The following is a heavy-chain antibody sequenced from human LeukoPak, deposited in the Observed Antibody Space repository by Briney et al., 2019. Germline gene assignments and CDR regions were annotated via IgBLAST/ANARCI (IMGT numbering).Heavy chain of an antibody. CDR2: IIPIFGTA. Sequence: GASVKVSCKASGGTFSSYAISWVRQAPGQGLEWMGGIIPIFGTANYAQKFQGRVTITADESTSTTYMELSSLRSEDTAVYYCARPSGTSGRYYDFWSGYHYYGMDVWGQGTTVTVSS. CDR3: ARPSGTSGRYYDFWSGYHYYGMDV. V-gene: IGHV1-69*13. CDR1: GGTFSSYA. D-gene: IGHD3-3*01. J-gene: IGHJ6*02.